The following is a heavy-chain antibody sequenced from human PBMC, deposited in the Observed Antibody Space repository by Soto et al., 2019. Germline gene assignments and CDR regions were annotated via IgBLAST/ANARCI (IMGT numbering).Heavy chain of an antibody. CDR1: GYTFTSYG. D-gene: IGHD6-19*01. CDR2: ITAYNGNT. J-gene: IGHJ4*02. Sequence: GASVKVSCKASGYTFTSYGIIWVRQAPGQGLEWMGWITAYNGNTNYAQKLQGRVTMTTDTSTSTAYMELRSLRSDDTAGYYWESLDSSGWYQYDYWGQGTLVTVS. CDR3: ESLDSSGWYQYDY. V-gene: IGHV1-18*01.